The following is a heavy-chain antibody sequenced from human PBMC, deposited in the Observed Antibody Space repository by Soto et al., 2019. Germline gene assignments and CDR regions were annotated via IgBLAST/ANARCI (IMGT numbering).Heavy chain of an antibody. CDR1: GGTFSSYA. D-gene: IGHD3-3*01. Sequence: QVQLVQSGAEVKKPGSSVKVSCKASGGTFSSYAISWVRQAPGQGLEWMGGIIPIFGTANYAQKFQGRVTITADESTSTAYMELSSLRSEDTAVYYSARVGGLSYDFWSGYPNYYFDYCGQGTLVTVSS. CDR3: ARVGGLSYDFWSGYPNYYFDY. V-gene: IGHV1-69*01. J-gene: IGHJ4*02. CDR2: IIPIFGTA.